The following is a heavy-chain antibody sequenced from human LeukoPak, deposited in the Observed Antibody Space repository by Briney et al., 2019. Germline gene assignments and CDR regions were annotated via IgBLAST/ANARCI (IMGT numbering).Heavy chain of an antibody. D-gene: IGHD5-12*01. CDR1: GYTFTSYY. V-gene: IGHV1-18*04. CDR3: AREGSGYDWGRYFDY. Sequence: ASVKVSCKASGYTFTSYYMHWVRQAPGQGLEWMGWISAYNGNTNYAQKLQGRVTMTTDTSTSTAYMELRSLRSDDTAVYYCAREGSGYDWGRYFDYWGQGTLVTVSS. CDR2: ISAYNGNT. J-gene: IGHJ4*02.